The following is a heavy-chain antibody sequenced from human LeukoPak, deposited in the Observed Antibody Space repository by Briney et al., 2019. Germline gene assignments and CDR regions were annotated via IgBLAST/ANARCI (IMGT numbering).Heavy chain of an antibody. CDR3: ARDSSGWYWGTGLPSYYYGMDV. Sequence: SETLSLTCAVYGGSFSGYYWSWIRQPPGKGLEWIGEINHSGSTNYNPSLKSRVTISVDTSKSQFSLKLSSVTAADTAVYYCARDSSGWYWGTGLPSYYYGMDVWGQGTTVTVSS. D-gene: IGHD6-19*01. J-gene: IGHJ6*02. CDR1: GGSFSGYY. V-gene: IGHV4-34*01. CDR2: INHSGST.